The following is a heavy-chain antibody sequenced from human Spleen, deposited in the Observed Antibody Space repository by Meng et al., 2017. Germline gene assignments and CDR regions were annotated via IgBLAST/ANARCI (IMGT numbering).Heavy chain of an antibody. Sequence: GESLKISCAASGFTFSSYNMHWVRQTPGEGLVWVSRINTDASSTTYADSVKGRFTISRDDAKKTVYLQMNSLRAEDTAVYYCARDADWVIFDHWGQVALVTVSS. V-gene: IGHV3-74*03. CDR1: GFTFSSYN. J-gene: IGHJ4*02. D-gene: IGHD2-21*01. CDR3: ARDADWVIFDH. CDR2: INTDASST.